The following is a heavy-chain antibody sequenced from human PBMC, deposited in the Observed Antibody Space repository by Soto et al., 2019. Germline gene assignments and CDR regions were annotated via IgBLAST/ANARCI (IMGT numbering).Heavy chain of an antibody. J-gene: IGHJ4*02. Sequence: QWKLQESAPGLVKSSGTLSLTCTVPGVSISISSYYWAWIRRPPGKGLEWIGTIYYSGITYYNPSLKSRVTISVDTSKNQFSLKLTSVTAADTAVYYCARHGSNWGQGTLVTVSS. V-gene: IGHV4-39*01. CDR2: IYYSGIT. CDR1: GVSISISSYY. CDR3: ARHGSN.